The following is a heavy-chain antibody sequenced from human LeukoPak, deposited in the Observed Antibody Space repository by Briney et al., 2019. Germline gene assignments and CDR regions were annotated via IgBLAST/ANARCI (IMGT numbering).Heavy chain of an antibody. CDR2: INTDGSST. Sequence: GGSLRLACAASGFTFSSYWMHWVGQAPGKGLVWVARINTDGSSTSYADSVRGRFTISRDNAKNTLYLQVNSLRAEDTAVYYCARDYSGGSSSPDYLGQGTLVTVSS. V-gene: IGHV3-74*01. J-gene: IGHJ4*02. CDR1: GFTFSSYW. CDR3: ARDYSGGSSSPDY. D-gene: IGHD1-26*01.